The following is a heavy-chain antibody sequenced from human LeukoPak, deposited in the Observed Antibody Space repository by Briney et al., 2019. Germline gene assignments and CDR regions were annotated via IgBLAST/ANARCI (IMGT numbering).Heavy chain of an antibody. CDR2: INHSGST. J-gene: IGHJ5*02. V-gene: IGHV4-34*01. D-gene: IGHD7-27*01. Sequence: SETLSLTCAVHGGSFSGYYWSWIRQPPGKGLEWIGEINHSGSTNYNPSLKSRVTISVDTSKNQFSLKLSSVTAADTAVYYCARFLGQTRFDPWGQGTLVTVSS. CDR3: ARFLGQTRFDP. CDR1: GGSFSGYY.